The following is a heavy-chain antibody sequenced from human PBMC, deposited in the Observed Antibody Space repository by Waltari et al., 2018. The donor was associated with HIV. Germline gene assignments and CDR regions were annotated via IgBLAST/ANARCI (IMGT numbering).Heavy chain of an antibody. D-gene: IGHD1-26*01. J-gene: IGHJ4*02. Sequence: QVQLQESGPELVKPSQTLSLTCTVSGGSISSGSYYWSWIRQPAGKGLEWIGRIYTSGSTNYNPSLKSRVTISVDTSKNQFSLKLSSVTAADTAVYYCARLPYSGSYYFDYWGQGTLVTVSS. CDR3: ARLPYSGSYYFDY. CDR2: IYTSGST. V-gene: IGHV4-61*02. CDR1: GGSISSGSYY.